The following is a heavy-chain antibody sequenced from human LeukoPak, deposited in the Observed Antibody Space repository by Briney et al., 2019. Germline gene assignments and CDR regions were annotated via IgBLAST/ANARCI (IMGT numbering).Heavy chain of an antibody. Sequence: GGSLRLSCAGSGFSFSDHYIDWVRQAPGKGPEWIGRTRNKVNSDTTEYAASVKGRFSISRDESKSSLFLQMNSLRPEDTAVYSCSKGYSGLLIYALDVWGQGTRVTVSS. J-gene: IGHJ3*01. V-gene: IGHV3-72*01. CDR2: TRNKVNSDTT. D-gene: IGHD1-26*01. CDR3: SKGYSGLLIYALDV. CDR1: GFSFSDHY.